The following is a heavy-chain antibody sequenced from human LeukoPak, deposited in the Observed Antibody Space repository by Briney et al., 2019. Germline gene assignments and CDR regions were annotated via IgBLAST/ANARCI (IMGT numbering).Heavy chain of an antibody. J-gene: IGHJ5*02. CDR3: VRQRGASGTINHFDP. Sequence: GESLKISCKTSGYSFTTYWIGWVRQLPGTGLEWVGAIYPDDSDTRYSPSFQGQVVISADRSIRTAYLQWNTLKTSDTAMYYCVRQRGASGTINHFDPWGQGTLVTVSS. V-gene: IGHV5-51*01. CDR2: IYPDDSDT. D-gene: IGHD3-10*01. CDR1: GYSFTTYW.